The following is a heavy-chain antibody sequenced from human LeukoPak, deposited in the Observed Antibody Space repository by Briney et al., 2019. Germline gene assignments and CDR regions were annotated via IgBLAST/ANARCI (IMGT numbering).Heavy chain of an antibody. D-gene: IGHD3-10*01. CDR1: GYTFTGYY. CDR3: AREAGYMVRGVINY. J-gene: IGHJ4*02. V-gene: IGHV1-2*02. Sequence: ASVKVSCKASGYTFTGYYIHWVPPAPGQGLEWMGWINPNSGGTNYAQKFQGRVTMTRDTSISTAYMELSRLRSDDTAVYYCAREAGYMVRGVINYWGQGTLVTVSS. CDR2: INPNSGGT.